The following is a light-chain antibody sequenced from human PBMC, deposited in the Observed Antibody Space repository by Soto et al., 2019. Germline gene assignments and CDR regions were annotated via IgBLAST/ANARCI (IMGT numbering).Light chain of an antibody. CDR1: QGISNY. V-gene: IGKV1-27*01. J-gene: IGKJ1*01. CDR2: AAS. CDR3: QKYNSAPRA. Sequence: DIQMTQSPSSLSASVGDRVTITCRANQGISNYLAWFQQKPGKVPKLLIYAASTLQSGVPSRFSGSGSGTDFTLTISSLQPEDVATYYCQKYNSAPRAFGQGNKVEIK.